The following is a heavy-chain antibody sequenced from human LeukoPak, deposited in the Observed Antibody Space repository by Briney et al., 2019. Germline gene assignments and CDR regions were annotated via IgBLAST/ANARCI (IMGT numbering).Heavy chain of an antibody. Sequence: SETLSLTCTVSGGSSTSYFWSWVRQSPGKGVEWIGDIYNSGNTNYNPSLKSRVTISKDMSQNQFSLKPRSVTAADTAVYYCARVSGSGWYYFDHWGQGTLVTVSS. D-gene: IGHD6-19*01. CDR3: ARVSGSGWYYFDH. CDR1: GGSSTSYF. V-gene: IGHV4-59*01. J-gene: IGHJ4*02. CDR2: IYNSGNT.